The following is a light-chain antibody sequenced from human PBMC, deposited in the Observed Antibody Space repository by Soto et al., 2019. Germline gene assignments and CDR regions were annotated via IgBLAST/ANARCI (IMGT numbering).Light chain of an antibody. CDR1: QNVLYSSNNKDY. V-gene: IGKV4-1*01. Sequence: DIVLTQSPDSLAVSLGERATINCKSSQNVLYSSNNKDYLAWYQQKPGQPPKLLIYWASTRESGVPDRFSGSGSGTDFTLPISSLQAEDVAVYYCQQYYSTPRTFGGGTKVEIK. J-gene: IGKJ4*01. CDR3: QQYYSTPRT. CDR2: WAS.